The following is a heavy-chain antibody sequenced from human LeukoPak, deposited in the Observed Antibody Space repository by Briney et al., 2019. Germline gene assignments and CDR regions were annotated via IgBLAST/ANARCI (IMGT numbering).Heavy chain of an antibody. V-gene: IGHV3-30*02. J-gene: IGHJ4*02. D-gene: IGHD3-22*01. CDR2: IRYDGSNK. Sequence: PGGSLRLSCAASGFTFSSHGMHWVRQAPGKGLEWVAFIRYDGSNKYYADSVKGRFTISRDNSKNTLYLQMNSLRAEDTAVYYCARDQVDYDIPDHFDYWGKGTLVAVSS. CDR3: ARDQVDYDIPDHFDY. CDR1: GFTFSSHG.